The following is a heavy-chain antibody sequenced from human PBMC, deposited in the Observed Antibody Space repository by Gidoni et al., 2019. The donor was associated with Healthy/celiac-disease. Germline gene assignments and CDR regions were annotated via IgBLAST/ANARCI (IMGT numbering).Heavy chain of an antibody. CDR2: IYYSGST. Sequence: QVQLQESGPGLVKPSETLSLTCTVSGGSISSYYWSWIRQPPGKGLEWIGYIYYSGSTNYNPALKSRVTISVDTSKNQFSLKRSSVTAADTAVYYCARSGWVSAALVDYWGQGTLVTVSS. V-gene: IGHV4-59*08. J-gene: IGHJ4*02. CDR3: ARSGWVSAALVDY. CDR1: GGSISSYY. D-gene: IGHD3-10*01.